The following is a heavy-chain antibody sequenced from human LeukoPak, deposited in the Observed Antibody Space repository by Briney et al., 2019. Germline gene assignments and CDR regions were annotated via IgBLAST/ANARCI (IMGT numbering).Heavy chain of an antibody. V-gene: IGHV4-59*01. CDR3: ARKDGYSYGYNY. J-gene: IGHJ4*02. CDR1: GGSISGYY. Sequence: SETLSLTCTVSGGSISGYYWSWIRQPPGKGLEWIGYIYYSGSTNYNPSLKSRVTISVDTSKNQFSLKLSSVTAADTAVYYCARKDGYSYGYNYWGQGTLVTVSS. CDR2: IYYSGST. D-gene: IGHD5-18*01.